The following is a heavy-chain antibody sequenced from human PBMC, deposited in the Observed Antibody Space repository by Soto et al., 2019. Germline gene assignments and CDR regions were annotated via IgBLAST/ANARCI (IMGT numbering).Heavy chain of an antibody. D-gene: IGHD3-16*02. J-gene: IGHJ4*02. CDR3: ARGTIHYYDYIWGSYRRPYYFDY. CDR1: GGSFSGYY. Sequence: SETLSLTCAVYGGSFSGYYWSWIRQPPGKGLEWIGEINHSGSTNYNPSLKSRVTISVDTSKNQFSLKLSSVTAADTAVYYCARGTIHYYDYIWGSYRRPYYFDYWGQGTLVTVSS. V-gene: IGHV4-34*01. CDR2: INHSGST.